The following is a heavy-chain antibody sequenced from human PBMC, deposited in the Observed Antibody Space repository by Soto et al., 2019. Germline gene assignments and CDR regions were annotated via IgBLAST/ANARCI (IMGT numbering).Heavy chain of an antibody. J-gene: IGHJ6*02. CDR3: ARDSLIYNNPQEYSSDMDI. D-gene: IGHD1-1*01. CDR1: GGSISSSNW. CDR2: IYHSGST. Sequence: AETLSLACAVSGGSISSSNWWSWVRQPPGKGLEWIGDIYHSGSTNYNPSLKSRVTISVDKSKNQFSLKLSSVTAADTAVYYCARDSLIYNNPQEYSSDMDIWGQGTTVTVSS. V-gene: IGHV4-4*02.